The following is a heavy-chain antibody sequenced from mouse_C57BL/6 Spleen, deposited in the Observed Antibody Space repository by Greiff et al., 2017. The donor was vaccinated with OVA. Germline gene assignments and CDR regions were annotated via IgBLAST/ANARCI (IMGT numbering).Heavy chain of an antibody. D-gene: IGHD1-1*01. CDR2: INPGSGGT. V-gene: IGHV1-54*01. Sequence: QVQLKQSGAELVRPGTSVKVSCKASGYAFTTYLIVWVKKRPGQGLEWIGVINPGSGGTNYNEKFKGKATLTADKSSSTAYMQLSSLTSEDSAVYFCAREDYYGAYWGEGALVTVSA. J-gene: IGHJ3*01. CDR1: GYAFTTYL. CDR3: AREDYYGAY.